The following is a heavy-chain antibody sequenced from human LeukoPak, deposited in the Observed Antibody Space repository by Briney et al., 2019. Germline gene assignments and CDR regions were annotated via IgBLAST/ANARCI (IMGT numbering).Heavy chain of an antibody. D-gene: IGHD3-22*01. V-gene: IGHV3-21*04. CDR2: ISSSSSYI. CDR1: GFTFSSYS. CDR3: ANHRLVVVSFDY. J-gene: IGHJ4*02. Sequence: GGSLRLSCAASGFTFSSYSMNWVRQAPGKGLEWVSSISSSSSYIYYADSVKGRFTISRDNAKNSLYLQLNSLRAEDTAVYYCANHRLVVVSFDYWGQGILVTVSS.